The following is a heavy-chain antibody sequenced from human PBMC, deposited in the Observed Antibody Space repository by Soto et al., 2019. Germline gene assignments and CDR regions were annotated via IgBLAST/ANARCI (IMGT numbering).Heavy chain of an antibody. CDR2: MNPNSGNT. CDR1: GYTFTSYD. J-gene: IGHJ5*02. Sequence: QVQLVQSGAEVKKPGASVKVSCKASGYTFTSYDINWVRQATGQGLEYLGWMNPNSGNTGYVQKLQGRVTMTRDTSIRTAYSELSSLRSEHSAVYFCARGIKYGAYSRWFDPWGQGTLVTVSS. V-gene: IGHV1-8*01. D-gene: IGHD4-17*01. CDR3: ARGIKYGAYSRWFDP.